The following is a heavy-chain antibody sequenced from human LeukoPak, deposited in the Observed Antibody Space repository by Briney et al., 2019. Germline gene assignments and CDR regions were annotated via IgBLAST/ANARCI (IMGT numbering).Heavy chain of an antibody. CDR1: GGSFSGYY. CDR3: ARAGYYDSSGLDY. CDR2: INHSGST. Sequence: SETLSLTCAVYGGSFSGYYWSWIRQPPGKGLEWIGEINHSGSTTYNPSLKSRVTISVDTSKNQFSLKLSSVTAADTAVYYCARAGYYDSSGLDYWGQGTLVTVSS. V-gene: IGHV4-34*01. D-gene: IGHD3-22*01. J-gene: IGHJ4*02.